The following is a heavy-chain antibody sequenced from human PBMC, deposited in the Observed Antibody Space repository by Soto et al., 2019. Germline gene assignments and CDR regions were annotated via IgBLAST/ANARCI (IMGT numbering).Heavy chain of an antibody. CDR1: GYTFTSYY. D-gene: IGHD5-12*01. Sequence: ASVKVSCKASGYTFTSYYMHWVRQAPGQGLEWMGIINPSGGSTSYAQKFQGRVTMTSDTSTSTVYMELSSLRSEDTAVYYCARDRFQGRNGYNSIDYWGQGTLVTVSS. CDR2: INPSGGST. CDR3: ARDRFQGRNGYNSIDY. J-gene: IGHJ4*02. V-gene: IGHV1-46*01.